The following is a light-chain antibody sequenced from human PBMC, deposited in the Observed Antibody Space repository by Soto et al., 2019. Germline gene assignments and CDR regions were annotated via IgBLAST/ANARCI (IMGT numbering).Light chain of an antibody. Sequence: NFMLTQPHSVSESPGKTVTISCAASSGSITRNFVQWYQQHPGSAPTIVIYADNQRPSGVPDRFSGSIDSSSNSASLTISGLRTEDEADYYCQSYGATNVVFGGGTKLTVL. CDR1: SGSITRNF. V-gene: IGLV6-57*02. CDR3: QSYGATNVV. CDR2: ADN. J-gene: IGLJ2*01.